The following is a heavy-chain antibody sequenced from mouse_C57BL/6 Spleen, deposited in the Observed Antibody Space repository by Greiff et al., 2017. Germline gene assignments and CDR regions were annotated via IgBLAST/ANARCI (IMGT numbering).Heavy chain of an antibody. D-gene: IGHD3-2*02. CDR3: ARHETAQAKFHYYAMDY. J-gene: IGHJ4*01. Sequence: QVQLQQSGAELVKPGASVKLSCKASGYTFTEYTIHWVKQRSGQGLEWIGWFYPGSGSIKYNEKFKDKATLTADKSSSSVYMVLSRLTSEDSAVYFCARHETAQAKFHYYAMDYWGQGTSVTVSS. V-gene: IGHV1-62-2*01. CDR1: GYTFTEYT. CDR2: FYPGSGSI.